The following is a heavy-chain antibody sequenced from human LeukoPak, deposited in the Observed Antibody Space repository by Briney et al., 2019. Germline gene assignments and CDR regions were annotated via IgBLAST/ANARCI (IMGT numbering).Heavy chain of an antibody. J-gene: IGHJ4*02. D-gene: IGHD1-26*01. CDR3: ARASRIVGATIFDY. Sequence: SVKVSCKASGGTFSSYAISWVRQAPGQGLEWMGSIIPILGIANYAQKFQGRVTITADKSTSTAYMELSSLRSEDTAVYYCARASRIVGATIFDYWGQGTLVTVSS. CDR2: IIPILGIA. V-gene: IGHV1-69*04. CDR1: GGTFSSYA.